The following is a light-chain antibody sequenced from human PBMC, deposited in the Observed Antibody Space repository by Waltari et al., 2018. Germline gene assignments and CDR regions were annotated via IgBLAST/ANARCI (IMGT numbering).Light chain of an antibody. Sequence: EIVMPQSQATLSVSPGERAHLSCRASQSVSSNLAWYQQKPGQAPRLLIYGASTRATGIPARFSGSGSGTEFTLTISSMQSEDFAVYYCQQYNNRRTFGQGTKVEIK. J-gene: IGKJ1*01. CDR1: QSVSSN. CDR3: QQYNNRRT. V-gene: IGKV3-15*01. CDR2: GAS.